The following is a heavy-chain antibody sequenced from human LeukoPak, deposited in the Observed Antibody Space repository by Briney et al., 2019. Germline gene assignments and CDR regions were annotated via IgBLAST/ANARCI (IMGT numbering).Heavy chain of an antibody. D-gene: IGHD5-12*01. CDR3: ARGGGYASPIGY. J-gene: IGHJ4*02. CDR1: GGSISTYY. CDR2: IYHSGST. V-gene: IGHV4-59*01. Sequence: SETLSLTCTLSGGSISTYYWSWIRQPPGKGLGWIGYIYHSGSTNYNPSLKSRVTISVDTSKNQFSLKLSSVTAADTAVYYCARGGGYASPIGYWGQGALVTVSS.